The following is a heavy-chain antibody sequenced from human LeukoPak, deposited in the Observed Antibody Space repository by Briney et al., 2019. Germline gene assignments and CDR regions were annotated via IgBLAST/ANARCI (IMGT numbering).Heavy chain of an antibody. J-gene: IGHJ4*02. CDR3: ARDLVSYDSSGYYSD. CDR2: IKQDGSEK. V-gene: IGHV3-7*01. CDR1: GFTFSSYW. D-gene: IGHD3-22*01. Sequence: GGSLRLSCAASGFTFSSYWMNWVRQAPGKGLEWVANIKQDGSEKYYVDSVKGRFTISRDNAKNSLYLQMNSLRAEDTAVYYCARDLVSYDSSGYYSDWGQGTLVTVSS.